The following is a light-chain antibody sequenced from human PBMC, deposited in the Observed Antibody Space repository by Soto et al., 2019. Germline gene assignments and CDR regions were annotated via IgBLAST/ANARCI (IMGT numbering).Light chain of an antibody. Sequence: DVQMTQSPSSLSASVGDRVTITCRASQSIVSFLNWYQQRPGTAPKLMIFAASNLESGVPSRFSGRGSATDFTLSISSLQPEDFATYFCQQPYSMPVTFGQGTTLEMK. CDR3: QQPYSMPVT. CDR2: AAS. V-gene: IGKV1-39*01. CDR1: QSIVSF. J-gene: IGKJ2*01.